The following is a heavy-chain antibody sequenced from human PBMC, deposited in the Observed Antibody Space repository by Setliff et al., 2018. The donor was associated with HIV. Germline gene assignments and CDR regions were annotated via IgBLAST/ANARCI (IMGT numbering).Heavy chain of an antibody. CDR3: ATAGIAVAGFHWYFDL. J-gene: IGHJ2*01. CDR2: ISAYNGNT. Sequence: GASVKVSCKASGYTFTSYGISGVRQAPGQGLEWMGWISAYNGNTNYAQKFQGRVTITADTSTDTAYMELSSLRSEDTAVYYCATAGIAVAGFHWYFDLWGRGTLVTVSS. V-gene: IGHV1-18*01. CDR1: GYTFTSYG. D-gene: IGHD6-19*01.